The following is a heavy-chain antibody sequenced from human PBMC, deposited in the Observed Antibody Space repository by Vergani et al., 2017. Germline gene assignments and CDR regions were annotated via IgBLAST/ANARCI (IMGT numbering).Heavy chain of an antibody. Sequence: EAQLVQSGAEVKKPGESLNISCQISGYSFTNYWIGWVRQMPGKGLEWMGIIHPADSDTRYSPSFQGQVTISVDKSISTAYLQRSSLRASDSAMYYCARLYGRDSSGSKYFDYWGQGTLVTVSS. V-gene: IGHV5-51*01. CDR1: GYSFTNYW. CDR3: ARLYGRDSSGSKYFDY. J-gene: IGHJ4*02. CDR2: IHPADSDT. D-gene: IGHD3-22*01.